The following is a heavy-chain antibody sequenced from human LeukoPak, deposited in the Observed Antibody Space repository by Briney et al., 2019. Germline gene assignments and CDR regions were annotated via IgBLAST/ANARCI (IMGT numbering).Heavy chain of an antibody. CDR1: GGSISSYY. CDR3: ARHSICFDP. CDR2: ISYSGST. Sequence: ETLSLTCTVSGGSISSYYWSWIRQPPGKGLEWIGYISYSGSTNYNPSLKSRVTISVDTSKNQFSLKLTSVTAADTAVYYCARHSICFDPWGQGTLVTVSS. J-gene: IGHJ5*02. V-gene: IGHV4-59*08.